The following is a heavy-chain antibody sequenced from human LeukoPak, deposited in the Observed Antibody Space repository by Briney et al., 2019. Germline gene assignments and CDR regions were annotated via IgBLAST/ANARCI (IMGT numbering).Heavy chain of an antibody. D-gene: IGHD6-13*01. V-gene: IGHV3-30-3*01. J-gene: IGHJ4*02. CDR1: GFTFSSYT. CDR2: ISYDGSNK. Sequence: GGSLRLSCAASGFTFSSYTMHWVRQAPGKGLEWVAIISYDGSNKYYADSAKGRFTISRDNSKNTLYLQMNSLRAEDTAVYYCARESGYTYGAWGQGTLVTVSS. CDR3: ARESGYTYGA.